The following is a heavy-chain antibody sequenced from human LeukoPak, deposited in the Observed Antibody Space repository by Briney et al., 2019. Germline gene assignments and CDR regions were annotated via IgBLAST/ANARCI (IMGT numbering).Heavy chain of an antibody. Sequence: GGSLRLSCAASGFTVSSNYMSWVRQAPGKGLEWVSVIYSGGSTYYADSVKGRFTISRDNSKNTLYLQMNSLRSEDTAVYYCARSPPRYCSGGSCWDYYGMDVWGQGTTVTVSS. D-gene: IGHD2-15*01. V-gene: IGHV3-53*05. CDR2: IYSGGST. CDR3: ARSPPRYCSGGSCWDYYGMDV. CDR1: GFTVSSNY. J-gene: IGHJ6*02.